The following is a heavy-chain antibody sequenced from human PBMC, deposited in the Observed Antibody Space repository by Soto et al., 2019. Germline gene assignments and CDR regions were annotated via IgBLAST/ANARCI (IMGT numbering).Heavy chain of an antibody. CDR2: ITHQGFT. J-gene: IGHJ3*01. V-gene: IGHV4-30-2*01. Sequence: QLQLQESGSGLVKTSQTLSLTCAVSGDSIRIASYSRSWIRQPPGKGLEWVAYITHQGFTYFNPSLKSRLSISVDTSKNQVSLTLTSVTAADTAVYYCAKDRGTRRGAFDVWGRGAMVTVSS. CDR3: AKDRGTRRGAFDV. D-gene: IGHD3-10*01. CDR1: GDSIRIASYS.